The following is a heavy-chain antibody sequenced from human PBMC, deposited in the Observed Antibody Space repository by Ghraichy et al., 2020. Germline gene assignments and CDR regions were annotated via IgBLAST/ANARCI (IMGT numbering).Heavy chain of an antibody. CDR1: GFTFSSYS. Sequence: GGSLRLSCAASGFTFSSYSMNWVRQAPGKGLEWVSYIIGSSRTIYYADSVKGRFTISRDNAKNSLYLQMNSLRDEDTAVYYCATSREYYFEYWGQGAQVTVSS. J-gene: IGHJ4*02. CDR3: ATSREYYFEY. V-gene: IGHV3-48*02. CDR2: IIGSSRTI.